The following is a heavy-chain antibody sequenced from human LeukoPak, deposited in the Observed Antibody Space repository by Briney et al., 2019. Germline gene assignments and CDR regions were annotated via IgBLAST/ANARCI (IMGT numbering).Heavy chain of an antibody. J-gene: IGHJ4*02. V-gene: IGHV4-39*01. D-gene: IGHD1-26*01. CDR3: ASPYSGSYYFDY. Sequence: SESLSLTCTVSGGSISSSSYYWGWIRQPPGKGLEWIGSIYYSGSTYYNPSLKSRVTISVDTSKNQFSLKLSSVTAADTAVYYCASPYSGSYYFDYWGQGTLVTVS. CDR1: GGSISSSSYY. CDR2: IYYSGST.